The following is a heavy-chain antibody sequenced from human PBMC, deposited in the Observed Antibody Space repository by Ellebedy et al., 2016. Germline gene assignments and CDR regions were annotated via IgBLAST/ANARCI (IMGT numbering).Heavy chain of an antibody. CDR2: IYYRGST. J-gene: IGHJ4*02. D-gene: IGHD4-17*01. CDR3: ARGSYGDYAAY. CDR1: GGSISSYF. V-gene: IGHV4-59*12. Sequence: SETLSLTCTVSGGSISSYFWSWIRQPPGKGLEWIGYIYYRGSTNYNPSLKSRVTISVDTSKNQFSLKLSSVTAADTAVYYCARGSYGDYAAYWGQGTLVTVSS.